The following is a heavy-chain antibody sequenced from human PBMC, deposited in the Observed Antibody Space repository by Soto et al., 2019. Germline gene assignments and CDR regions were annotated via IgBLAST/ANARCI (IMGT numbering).Heavy chain of an antibody. Sequence: GGSLRLSCETSGFTFGNYGMGWVRQVPGKGLYWVSGISSSSRRTYYADSVRGRFTISRDNSKNTLLLQMNSLGAEDTAVYYCAKDSNKYSSSLRGRYFDYWGQGIGVTVSS. J-gene: IGHJ4*02. D-gene: IGHD4-4*01. CDR2: ISSSSRRT. CDR1: GFTFGNYG. V-gene: IGHV3-23*01. CDR3: AKDSNKYSSSLRGRYFDY.